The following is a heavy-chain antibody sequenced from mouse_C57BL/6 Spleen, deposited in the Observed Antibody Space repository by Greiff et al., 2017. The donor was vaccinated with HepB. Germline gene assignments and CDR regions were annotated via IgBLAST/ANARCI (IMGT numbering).Heavy chain of an antibody. J-gene: IGHJ4*01. CDR1: GYTFTEYS. Sequence: QVQLQQSGAELVKPGASVKLSCTASGYTFTEYSIHWVKQRSGQGLEWIGWFYPGSGSIKYNEKFKDKATLTADKSSSTVYLELSRLTSEDSAVYFCARHEVYGYVYYYAMDYWGQGTSVTVSS. V-gene: IGHV1-62-2*01. CDR3: ARHEVYGYVYYYAMDY. CDR2: FYPGSGSI. D-gene: IGHD2-2*01.